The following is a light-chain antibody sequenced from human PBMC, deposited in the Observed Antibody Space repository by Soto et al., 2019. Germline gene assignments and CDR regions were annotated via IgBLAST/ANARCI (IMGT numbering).Light chain of an antibody. Sequence: EIVLTQSPGTLSLSPGERATLSCRASQSVSSSYFAWYQQKPGQAPRLLIYGASSRPTGIPDRFSGSGSGTDFTLTISRLEPEDLAVYYCQQYGVSPWTFGQGTKVEIK. J-gene: IGKJ1*01. CDR2: GAS. V-gene: IGKV3-20*01. CDR1: QSVSSSY. CDR3: QQYGVSPWT.